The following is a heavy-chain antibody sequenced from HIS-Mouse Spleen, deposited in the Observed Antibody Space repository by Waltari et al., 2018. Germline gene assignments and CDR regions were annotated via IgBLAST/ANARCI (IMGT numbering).Heavy chain of an antibody. Sequence: VQLVESGGGLIQPGGSLRLSCAASGFTVSSNYMSWVRQAPGEGLWLASVIYSCGSTYYADSVKGRFTISRDNSKNTLYLQMNSLRAEDTAVYYCARDAPGSSLIPYFQHWGQGTLVTVSS. CDR3: ARDAPGSSLIPYFQH. CDR1: GFTVSSNY. D-gene: IGHD6-13*01. V-gene: IGHV3-66*03. CDR2: IYSCGST. J-gene: IGHJ1*01.